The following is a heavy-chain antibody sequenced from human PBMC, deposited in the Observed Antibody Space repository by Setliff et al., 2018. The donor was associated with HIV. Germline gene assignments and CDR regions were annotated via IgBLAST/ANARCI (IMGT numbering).Heavy chain of an antibody. Sequence: ASVKVSCKASGYTFSSYAISWVRQAPGQGLEWMGWISAYNGNTNYAQKLQGRVTMTTDTSTNTAYMQLRSLRYDDTAIYYCARWRPFWSGYYGLDYWGQGTLVTVSS. CDR1: GYTFSSYA. CDR3: ARWRPFWSGYYGLDY. D-gene: IGHD3-3*01. J-gene: IGHJ4*02. V-gene: IGHV1-18*01. CDR2: ISAYNGNT.